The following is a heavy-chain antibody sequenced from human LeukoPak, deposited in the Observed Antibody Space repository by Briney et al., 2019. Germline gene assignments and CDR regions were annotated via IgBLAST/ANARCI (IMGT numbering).Heavy chain of an antibody. CDR3: ARGVEPLAANTLAY. CDR1: GFTVITND. J-gene: IGHJ4*02. V-gene: IGHV3-53*01. CDR2: LYSDGNT. Sequence: GGSLRLSCAASGFTVITNDMTWIRQAPGKGLEWVSVLYSDGNTKYADCVQGRFTISRDNSKNTLYLEMNSLSPDDTAVYYCARGVEPLAANTLAYWGQGTLVTVSS. D-gene: IGHD1-14*01.